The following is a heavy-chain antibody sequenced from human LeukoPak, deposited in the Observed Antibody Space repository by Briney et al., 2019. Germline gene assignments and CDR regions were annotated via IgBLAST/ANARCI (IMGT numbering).Heavy chain of an antibody. CDR1: GFTFSSYA. CDR2: ISGSGGST. D-gene: IGHD1-26*01. J-gene: IGHJ4*02. CDR3: AKVRVGAFDY. Sequence: GGSLKLSWAASGFTFSSYAMSWVRQAPGKGLEWVSAISGSGGSTYYADSVKGRFTISRDNSKNTLYLQMNSLRAEDTAVYYCAKVRVGAFDYWGQGTLVTVSS. V-gene: IGHV3-23*01.